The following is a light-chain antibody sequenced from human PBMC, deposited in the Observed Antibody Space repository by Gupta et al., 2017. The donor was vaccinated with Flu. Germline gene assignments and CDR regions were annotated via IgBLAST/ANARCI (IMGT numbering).Light chain of an antibody. CDR1: QGIRND. CDR2: AAS. J-gene: IGKJ5*01. V-gene: IGKV1-17*01. Sequence: DIQMTQSPASLSASVGDGVTITCRARQGIRNDLGWYQQKPGKAPKRLIYAASSLQSGVPSRFTGNGSGTEFTLTISSLQPEDFATYSCLQLTSYPPITFGQGTRLEIK. CDR3: LQLTSYPPIT.